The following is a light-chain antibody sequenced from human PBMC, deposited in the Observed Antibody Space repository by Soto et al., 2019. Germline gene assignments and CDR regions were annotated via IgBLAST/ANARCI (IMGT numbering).Light chain of an antibody. V-gene: IGLV1-47*02. Sequence: QSAVTQPPSASGTPGQRVTISCFGSDSNIGNNFVYWYQHVPGTAPKLVIYLNDRRLSGVPDRFSGSKSGTSASLAISGLRSEDEADYYCSAWDDSLSGPVFGGGTKLTVL. CDR3: SAWDDSLSGPV. CDR2: LND. J-gene: IGLJ2*01. CDR1: DSNIGNNF.